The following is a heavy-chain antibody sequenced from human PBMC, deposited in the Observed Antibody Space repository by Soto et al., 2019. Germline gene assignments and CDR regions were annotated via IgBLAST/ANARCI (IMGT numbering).Heavy chain of an antibody. V-gene: IGHV3-53*01. Sequence: PGGSLRLCCAASGFTVSSNYMSWVRQAPGKGLEWVSVIYSGGSTYYADSVKGRFTISRDNSKDTLYLQMNSLRAEDTAVYNCAKEPVGPDWYFDLWGRGTLVTVSS. CDR2: IYSGGST. CDR1: GFTVSSNY. J-gene: IGHJ2*01. CDR3: AKEPVGPDWYFDL.